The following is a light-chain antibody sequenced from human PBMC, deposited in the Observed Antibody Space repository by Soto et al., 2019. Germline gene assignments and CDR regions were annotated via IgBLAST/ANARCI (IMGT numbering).Light chain of an antibody. CDR1: QSVNSN. J-gene: IGKJ1*01. Sequence: EVVMTQSPDTLSVSPGQRATLSSRASQSVNSNLAWYQQKLGQPPRLLIYGASTRATDIPPRFSGSGSGTDFTLTINRLQSEDFAIYYCQQYNNWPRTFGQGTKVEIK. V-gene: IGKV3-15*01. CDR2: GAS. CDR3: QQYNNWPRT.